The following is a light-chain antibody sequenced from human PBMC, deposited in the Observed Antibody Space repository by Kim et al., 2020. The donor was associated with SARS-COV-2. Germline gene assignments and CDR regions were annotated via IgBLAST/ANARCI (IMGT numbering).Light chain of an antibody. V-gene: IGLV3-19*01. J-gene: IGLJ2*01. CDR1: SLRSYY. Sequence: ALGQTVRITCQGDSLRSYYASWYPQKPGQAPVLVIYGKNNRPSGIPDRFSGSRSGNTASLTLTGAQAEDEADYYCNSRDSSGNHVVFGGGTQLTVL. CDR3: NSRDSSGNHVV. CDR2: GKN.